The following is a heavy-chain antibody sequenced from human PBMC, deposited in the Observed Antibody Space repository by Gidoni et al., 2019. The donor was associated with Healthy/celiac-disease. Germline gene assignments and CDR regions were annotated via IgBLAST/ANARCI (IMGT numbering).Heavy chain of an antibody. V-gene: IGHV4-30-2*01. D-gene: IGHD5-12*01. Sequence: QLQLQESGSGLVKPSQTLSLTCAVSGGSISSGGYSWSWIRQPPGKGLEWIGYIYHSGSTYYNPSLKSRVTISVDRSKNQFSLKLSSVTAADTAVYYCATDYPEGKMGDAFDIWGQGTMVTVSS. CDR1: GGSISSGGYS. CDR2: IYHSGST. CDR3: ATDYPEGKMGDAFDI. J-gene: IGHJ3*02.